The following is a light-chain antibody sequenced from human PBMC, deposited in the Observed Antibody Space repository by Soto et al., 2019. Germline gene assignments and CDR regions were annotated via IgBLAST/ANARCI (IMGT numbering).Light chain of an antibody. V-gene: IGKV3-20*01. CDR3: QQYDGSLPYT. CDR2: GVS. Sequence: EIVLTQSPGTLSLSPGERATLSCRASQTVRNSYLAWYQQKPGQAPRLLIYGVSARATGIPDRFSGSGSGTAFTLTISRLEPEDFAVFYCQQYDGSLPYTFGQGTNLEIK. J-gene: IGKJ2*01. CDR1: QTVRNSY.